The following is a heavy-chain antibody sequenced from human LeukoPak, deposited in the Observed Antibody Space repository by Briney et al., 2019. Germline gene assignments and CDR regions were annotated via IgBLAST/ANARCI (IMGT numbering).Heavy chain of an antibody. CDR3: AKEAPFVVVPAAMGLDY. D-gene: IGHD2-2*01. J-gene: IGHJ4*02. Sequence: DSVKGRFTISRDDSKNTLHLQMNSLRAEDTAVYYCAKEAPFVVVPAAMGLDYWGQGTLVTVSS. V-gene: IGHV3-30*02.